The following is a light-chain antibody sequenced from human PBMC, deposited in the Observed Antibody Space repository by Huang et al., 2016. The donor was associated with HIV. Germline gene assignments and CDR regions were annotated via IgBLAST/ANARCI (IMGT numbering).Light chain of an antibody. J-gene: IGKJ4*01. CDR3: QHYNNWPPRVT. Sequence: EIVMPQSPATLSVSQGERATVSCRASQSLNSNLAWYRQKPGQAPRLLIDGASTRDTGIPDRFRGSGSATEFTLTISSLQSEDFAFYYCQHYNNWPPRVTFGGGTKVEIK. CDR1: QSLNSN. V-gene: IGKV3-15*01. CDR2: GAS.